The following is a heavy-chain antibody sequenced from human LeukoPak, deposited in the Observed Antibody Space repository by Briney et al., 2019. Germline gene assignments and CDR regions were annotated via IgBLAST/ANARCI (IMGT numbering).Heavy chain of an antibody. Sequence: PGGSLRLSCVASGFSFTSYAMHWVRQAPGKGLEWVAVISYRGSNMYYADSVKGRFTISRDNSKSTLFLQMNSLRTDDTAVYYCVVFGERLDYWGQGTLVTVSS. V-gene: IGHV3-30*04. J-gene: IGHJ4*02. CDR3: VVFGERLDY. D-gene: IGHD3-10*01. CDR1: GFSFTSYA. CDR2: ISYRGSNM.